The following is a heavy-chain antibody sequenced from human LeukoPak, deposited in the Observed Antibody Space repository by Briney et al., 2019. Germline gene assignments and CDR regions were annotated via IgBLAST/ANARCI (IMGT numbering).Heavy chain of an antibody. J-gene: IGHJ4*02. CDR1: GYSFTGYY. CDR2: ISPNSGDT. CDR3: ARDGNLDY. Sequence: ASVKVSCKASGYSFTGYYMHWVRQAPGQGLEWMGWISPNSGDTNYAQKFQGRVTMTRDTSISTAYIEVSGLRSDDTAVYYCARDGNLDYWGQGTLVTVSS. V-gene: IGHV1-2*02.